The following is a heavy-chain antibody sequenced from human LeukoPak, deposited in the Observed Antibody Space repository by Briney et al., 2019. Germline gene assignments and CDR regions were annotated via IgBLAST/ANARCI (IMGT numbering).Heavy chain of an antibody. Sequence: GGSLRLSCAASGFTFSSYSMNWVRQAPGEGLEWVSSISSSSSYIYYADSVKGRFTISRDNAKNSLYLQMNSLRAEDTAVYYCAGYCGGDCYGMDVWGQGTTVTVSS. J-gene: IGHJ6*02. CDR1: GFTFSSYS. V-gene: IGHV3-21*01. CDR2: ISSSSSYI. D-gene: IGHD2-21*01. CDR3: AGYCGGDCYGMDV.